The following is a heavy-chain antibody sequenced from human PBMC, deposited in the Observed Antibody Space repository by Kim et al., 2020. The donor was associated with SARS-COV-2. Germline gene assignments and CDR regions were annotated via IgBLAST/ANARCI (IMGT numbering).Heavy chain of an antibody. CDR1: GFTFSDYY. CDR3: ARKTGSAWYFDL. J-gene: IGHJ2*01. Sequence: GGSLRLSCAASGFTFSDYYMSWIRQAPGKGLEWVSYISSSSSYTNYADSVKGRFTISRDNAKNSLYLQMNSLRAEDTAVYYCARKTGSAWYFDLWGRGTLVTVSS. V-gene: IGHV3-11*03. CDR2: ISSSSSYT.